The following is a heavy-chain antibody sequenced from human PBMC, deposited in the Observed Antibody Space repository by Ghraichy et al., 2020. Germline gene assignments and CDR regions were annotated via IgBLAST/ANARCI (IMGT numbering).Heavy chain of an antibody. CDR2: IKQDGSEK. CDR3: AREVGCGGDCYFPILGTKDWYFDL. Sequence: GESLNISCAASGFTFSSYWMSWVRQAPGKGLEWVANIKQDGSEKYYVDSVKGRFTISRDNAKNSLYLQMNSLRAEDTAVYYCAREVGCGGDCYFPILGTKDWYFDLWGRGTLVTVSS. J-gene: IGHJ2*01. D-gene: IGHD2-21*01. V-gene: IGHV3-7*03. CDR1: GFTFSSYW.